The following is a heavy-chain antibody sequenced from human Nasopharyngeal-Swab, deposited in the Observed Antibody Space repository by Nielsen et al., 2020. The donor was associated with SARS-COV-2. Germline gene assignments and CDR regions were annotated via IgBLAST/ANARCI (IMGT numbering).Heavy chain of an antibody. D-gene: IGHD3-10*01. Sequence: GESLKISCAASGFTFSSYSMNWVRQAPGKGLEWVSYISSSSSTIYYADSVKGRFTISRDNAKNSLYLQMNSLRDEDTAVYYCATDYYGSGSYYNLYYYYGRDVWGQGTTVTVSS. V-gene: IGHV3-48*02. J-gene: IGHJ6*02. CDR2: ISSSSSTI. CDR1: GFTFSSYS. CDR3: ATDYYGSGSYYNLYYYYGRDV.